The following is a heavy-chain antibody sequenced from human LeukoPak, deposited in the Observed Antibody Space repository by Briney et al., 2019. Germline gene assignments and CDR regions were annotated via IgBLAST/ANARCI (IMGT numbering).Heavy chain of an antibody. CDR1: GFTFSSYA. V-gene: IGHV3-23*01. CDR2: ISGSGGST. J-gene: IGHJ5*02. D-gene: IGHD2-2*01. Sequence: GGSLRLSCAASGFTFSSYAMSWVRQAPGKGLEWVSAISGSGGSTYYADSVKGRFTISRDNSKNTLYLQMNSLRAEDTAVYYXXXXPRGIVVVPAAFNWFDPWGQGTLATVSS. CDR3: XXXPRGIVVVPAAFNWFDP.